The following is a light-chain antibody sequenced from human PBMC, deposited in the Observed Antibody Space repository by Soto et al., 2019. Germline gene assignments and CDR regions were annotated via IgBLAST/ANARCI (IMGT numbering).Light chain of an antibody. Sequence: TVLNQSPSTLSLSPGESATLTCRASQYVSVRFLAWYKQKPGQAPRLLIYGASSRATGIPDRFSGSGSGTDFTLTISRLEPEDFAVYYCQQYGSSPFFGQGTRLEV. J-gene: IGKJ5*01. CDR2: GAS. V-gene: IGKV3-20*01. CDR3: QQYGSSPF. CDR1: QYVSVRF.